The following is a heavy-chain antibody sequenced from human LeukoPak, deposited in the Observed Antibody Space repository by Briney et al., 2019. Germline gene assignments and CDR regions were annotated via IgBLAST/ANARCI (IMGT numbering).Heavy chain of an antibody. J-gene: IGHJ4*02. CDR2: ISYDGSNK. V-gene: IGHV3-30*03. D-gene: IGHD5-12*01. CDR3: ARDSGYGFDY. CDR1: GFTFSSYG. Sequence: GRSLRLSCAASGFTFSSYGMHWVRQAPGKGLEWVAVISYDGSNKYYADSVKGRFTISRDNSKNTLYLQMNSLRAEDTAVYYCARDSGYGFDYWGQGTLVTVSS.